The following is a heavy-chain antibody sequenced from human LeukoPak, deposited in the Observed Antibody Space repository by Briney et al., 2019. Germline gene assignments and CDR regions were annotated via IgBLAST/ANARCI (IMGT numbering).Heavy chain of an antibody. Sequence: PGGSLRLSCAASGFTFSSYSMNWVRQAPGKGLEWVSSISSSSSYIYYADSVKGRFTISRDNAKNSLYLQMNSLRAEDTAVYYCASRRTYYYDSSGYYSFDYWGQGTLVTVSS. V-gene: IGHV3-21*01. J-gene: IGHJ4*02. CDR1: GFTFSSYS. CDR2: ISSSSSYI. CDR3: ASRRTYYYDSSGYYSFDY. D-gene: IGHD3-22*01.